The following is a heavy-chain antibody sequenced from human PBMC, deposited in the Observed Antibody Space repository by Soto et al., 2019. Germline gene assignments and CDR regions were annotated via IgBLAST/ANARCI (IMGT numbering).Heavy chain of an antibody. V-gene: IGHV3-7*01. CDR3: ARDMTRDTIFGVVVKGLTFDY. D-gene: IGHD3-3*01. Sequence: GGSLRLSCAASGFTFSNYWMTWVRQAPGKWLEWVANIKQDGSEIHYVDSVKGRFTISRDNAKNSLYLQMNSLRAEDTAVYYCARDMTRDTIFGVVVKGLTFDYWGQGXLVTVSS. CDR1: GFTFSNYW. CDR2: IKQDGSEI. J-gene: IGHJ4*02.